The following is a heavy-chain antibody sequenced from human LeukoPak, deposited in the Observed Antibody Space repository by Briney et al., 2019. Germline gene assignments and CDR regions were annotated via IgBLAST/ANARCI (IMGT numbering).Heavy chain of an antibody. Sequence: AETLSLTCTVSGGSISSSSYYWGWIRQPPGKGLEWVGSIYYSRSTYYNPSLKRRITISVDTSKNQFPLKLSSVTAADTAFYYGARVVGSDFWSGYYTSKYYFDYWGQGTLVTVPS. V-gene: IGHV4-39*06. D-gene: IGHD3-3*01. CDR1: GGSISSSSYY. CDR2: IYYSRST. J-gene: IGHJ4*02. CDR3: ARVVGSDFWSGYYTSKYYFDY.